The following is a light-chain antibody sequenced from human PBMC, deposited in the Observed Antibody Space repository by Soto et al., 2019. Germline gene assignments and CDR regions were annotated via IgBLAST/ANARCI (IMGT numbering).Light chain of an antibody. CDR3: QQYGGSPRT. V-gene: IGKV3-20*01. J-gene: IGKJ1*01. Sequence: EIVLTQSPGTLSLSPGERATLSCRASQTVTSRNLAWYQQKPGQAPRLLIYGASRRATGIPDRFSGSGSGTDFTLTISRLEPEDCAVFYCQQYGGSPRTFGQGTKVEIK. CDR1: QTVTSRN. CDR2: GAS.